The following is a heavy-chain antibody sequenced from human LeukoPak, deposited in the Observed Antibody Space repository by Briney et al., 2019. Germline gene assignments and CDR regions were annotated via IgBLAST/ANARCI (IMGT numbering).Heavy chain of an antibody. D-gene: IGHD2/OR15-2a*01. V-gene: IGHV3-21*01. CDR1: GFTFSSYS. Sequence: PGGSLRLSCAASGFTFSSYSMYWVRQAPGKGLEWVSSISTSSSYIYYADSVKGRFTISRDNGKNSLYLQMNSLRAEDTAVYYCARDLSFRHWGQGTLVTVSS. J-gene: IGHJ4*02. CDR3: ARDLSFRH. CDR2: ISTSSSYI.